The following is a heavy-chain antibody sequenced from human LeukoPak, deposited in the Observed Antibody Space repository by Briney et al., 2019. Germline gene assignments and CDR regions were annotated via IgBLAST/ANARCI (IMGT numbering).Heavy chain of an antibody. V-gene: IGHV1-69*06. CDR1: GGTFSSYT. Sequence: SVKVSCKASGGTFSSYTITWVRQAPGQGLEWMGGIIPIFGTANYAQKFQGRVTITADKSTSTAYMELSSLRSEDTAMYYCAINQAGYCGGGSCYRHEFYYMDVWGKGTSVTVSS. CDR2: IIPIFGTA. D-gene: IGHD2-15*01. J-gene: IGHJ6*03. CDR3: AINQAGYCGGGSCYRHEFYYMDV.